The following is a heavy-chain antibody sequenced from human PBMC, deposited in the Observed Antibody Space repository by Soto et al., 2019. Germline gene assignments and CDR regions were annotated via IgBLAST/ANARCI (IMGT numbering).Heavy chain of an antibody. Sequence: SETLSLTCTVSGGSISSSSYYWGWIRQPPGKGLEWIGSIYYSGSTYYNPSLKSRVTISVDTSKNQFSLKLSSVTAADTAVYYCARRYCSSTSCYLDYWGQGTLVTVSS. CDR1: GGSISSSSYY. CDR3: ARRYCSSTSCYLDY. J-gene: IGHJ4*02. V-gene: IGHV4-39*01. D-gene: IGHD2-2*01. CDR2: IYYSGST.